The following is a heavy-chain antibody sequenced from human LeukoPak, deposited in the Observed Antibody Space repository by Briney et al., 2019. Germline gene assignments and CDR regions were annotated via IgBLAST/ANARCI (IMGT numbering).Heavy chain of an antibody. Sequence: GGSLRLSCAASGFTFSSYWMSWVRQAPGKGLEWVANIKQDGSEKYYADSVKGRFTISRDNAKNSLYLQMNSLRAEDTAVYYCARDPYYYGSGSYSPHYGMDVWGQGTTVTVSS. CDR3: ARDPYYYGSGSYSPHYGMDV. V-gene: IGHV3-7*01. D-gene: IGHD3-10*01. CDR2: IKQDGSEK. CDR1: GFTFSSYW. J-gene: IGHJ6*02.